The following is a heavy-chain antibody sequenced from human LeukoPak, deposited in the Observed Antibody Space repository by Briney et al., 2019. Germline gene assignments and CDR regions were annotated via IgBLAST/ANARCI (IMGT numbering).Heavy chain of an antibody. CDR2: IFSDGST. Sequence: PGGSLRLSCAASGFTVSSSYMNWVRQAPGKGLQWVSIIFSDGSTYYAGSVKGRFTISRDNSKNTLHLQMNSLRAEDTAVYYYARSLYSDSGGYYSDAFHVWGQGTMVTVSS. CDR1: GFTVSSSY. J-gene: IGHJ3*01. D-gene: IGHD3-22*01. CDR3: ARSLYSDSGGYYSDAFHV. V-gene: IGHV3-66*01.